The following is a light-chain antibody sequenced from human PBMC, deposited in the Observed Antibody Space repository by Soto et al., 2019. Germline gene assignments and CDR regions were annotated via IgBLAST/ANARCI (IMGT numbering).Light chain of an antibody. J-gene: IGLJ2*01. CDR1: SSDVGGYNY. CDR3: SSYRSGNTRVL. Sequence: QSVLTQPASVSGSPGQSITISCTGTSSDVGGYNYVSWYQQHPGKAPRVMIYDVSKRPSGISNRFSGSKSGNTASLTISGLQVEDEADYYCSSYRSGNTRVLFGGGTKLTVL. V-gene: IGLV2-14*03. CDR2: DVS.